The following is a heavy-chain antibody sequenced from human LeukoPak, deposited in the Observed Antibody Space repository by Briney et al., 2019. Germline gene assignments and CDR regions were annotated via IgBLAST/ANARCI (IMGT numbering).Heavy chain of an antibody. CDR1: GYTFTDYY. Sequence: ASVKVSCKASGYTFTDYYLHWLRQDPRQGLEWVGWINPNSAGTEYAQEFQGRVTMTRDTSNSTAYMELSRLRPDDTAVYYCARAAWSATSKFDSWGQGTRVTVSS. V-gene: IGHV1-2*02. CDR2: INPNSAGT. D-gene: IGHD6-13*01. J-gene: IGHJ5*01. CDR3: ARAAWSATSKFDS.